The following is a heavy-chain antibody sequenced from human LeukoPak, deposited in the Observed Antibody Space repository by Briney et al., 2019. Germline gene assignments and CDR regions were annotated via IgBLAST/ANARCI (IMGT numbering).Heavy chain of an antibody. J-gene: IGHJ5*02. CDR2: IRYDGSNK. Sequence: GGSLRLSCAASGFTFSSYGMHWVRQAPGKGLEWVAFIRYDGSNKYYADSVKGRFTISRDNSKNTLYLQMNSLRAEDTAVYYCAKKGFREWFGDHRNWFDPWGQGTLVTVSS. CDR3: AKKGFREWFGDHRNWFDP. CDR1: GFTFSSYG. D-gene: IGHD3-10*01. V-gene: IGHV3-30*02.